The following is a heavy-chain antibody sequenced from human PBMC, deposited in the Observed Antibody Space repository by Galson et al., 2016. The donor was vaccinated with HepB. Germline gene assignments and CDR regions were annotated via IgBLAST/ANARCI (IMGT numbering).Heavy chain of an antibody. CDR3: AREDSNGWYDY. D-gene: IGHD6-19*01. V-gene: IGHV1-18*01. Sequence: SVKVSCKASGYTFTSYDIGWVRQAPGQGLECVGWISAYSGNANYPQKFRDRVTMTTDTSTSTAYMELRSLRSDDTAVYYCAREDSNGWYDYWGQGTLVTVSS. CDR2: ISAYSGNA. CDR1: GYTFTSYD. J-gene: IGHJ4*02.